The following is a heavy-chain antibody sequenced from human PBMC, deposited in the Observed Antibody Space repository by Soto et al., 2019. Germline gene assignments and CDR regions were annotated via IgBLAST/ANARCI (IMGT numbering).Heavy chain of an antibody. CDR2: ISGNGSNK. CDR1: GFTFSSYA. D-gene: IGHD3-3*02. J-gene: IGHJ4*02. Sequence: GGSLRLSCAASGFTFSSYAMSWVRQAPGKGLEWVSAISGNGSNKYYADTVKGRFTISRDNSKNTLYLQMNSLRAEDTAVYYCARDRTFLEWPRFDYWGQGTLVTVSS. CDR3: ARDRTFLEWPRFDY. V-gene: IGHV3-23*01.